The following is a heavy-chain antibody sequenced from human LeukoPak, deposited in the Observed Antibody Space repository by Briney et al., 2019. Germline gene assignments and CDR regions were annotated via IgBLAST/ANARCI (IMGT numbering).Heavy chain of an antibody. V-gene: IGHV3-23*01. CDR2: ISGSGGST. J-gene: IGHJ4*02. Sequence: GGSLRLSCAASGFTFSDYYMSWIRQAQGKGLDWVSAISGSGGSTYYAYSVKGTFTSSRYNSKTTLYLQMNSLRAEDTAVYYCAKVRPYCSSTSCYAISRLYYFDYWGQGTLVTVSS. CDR3: AKVRPYCSSTSCYAISRLYYFDY. D-gene: IGHD2-2*01. CDR1: GFTFSDYY.